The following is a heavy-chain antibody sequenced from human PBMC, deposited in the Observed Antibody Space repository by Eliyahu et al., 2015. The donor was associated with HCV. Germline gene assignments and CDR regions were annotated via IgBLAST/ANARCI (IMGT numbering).Heavy chain of an antibody. CDR1: GGSIRGTPYY. V-gene: IGHV4-39*01. J-gene: IGHJ6*02. CDR2: IHSYGST. CDR3: ARRSTNAMDV. Sequence: LQLHESGPGLLKPSETLSLTCTVSGGSIRGTPYYWGWIRQPPGKGLEWIGSIHSYGSTYSNPSLKSRVTISVDMSNNQFSLRLDSMTAADTAVYFCARRSTNAMDVWGQGTTVTVSS.